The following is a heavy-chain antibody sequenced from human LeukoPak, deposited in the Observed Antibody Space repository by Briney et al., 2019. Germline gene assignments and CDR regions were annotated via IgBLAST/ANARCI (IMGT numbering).Heavy chain of an antibody. CDR3: ARHGVLTTVTPYYFDY. CDR2: IYPGDSDT. J-gene: IGHJ4*02. D-gene: IGHD4-17*01. Sequence: GESLKISCKGSGCIFTSYWIGWVRQMPGKGLEWMGIIYPGDSDTRYSPSSQGQVTISADKSISTAYLQWSSLKASDTAMYYCARHGVLTTVTPYYFDYWGQGTLVTVSS. CDR1: GCIFTSYW. V-gene: IGHV5-51*01.